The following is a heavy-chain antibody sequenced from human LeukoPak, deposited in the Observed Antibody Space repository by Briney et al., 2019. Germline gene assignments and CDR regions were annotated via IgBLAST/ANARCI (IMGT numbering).Heavy chain of an antibody. D-gene: IGHD5-12*01. Sequence: GGSLRLPCAASGFTFSSYNMKWVRQAPGKGREWVSSISRASTYIYYADSVKGRFTISRDNAKNSLYLQMNSLRAEDTAVYYCARWYSGYDPKPLDYWGQGTLVTVSS. CDR2: ISRASTYI. V-gene: IGHV3-21*01. J-gene: IGHJ4*02. CDR3: ARWYSGYDPKPLDY. CDR1: GFTFSSYN.